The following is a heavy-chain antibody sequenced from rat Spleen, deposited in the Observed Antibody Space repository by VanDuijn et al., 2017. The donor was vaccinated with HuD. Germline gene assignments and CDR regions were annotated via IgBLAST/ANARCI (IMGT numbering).Heavy chain of an antibody. J-gene: IGHJ3*01. CDR3: ARQGNWARWFPY. D-gene: IGHD4-6*01. CDR2: INTSGGST. Sequence: EVQLMESGGGLVQPGRSMKLSCGASGFAFTNYDMAWVRQAPTKGLEWVASINTSGGSTYYRDSVKGRFTVSRDNAKSTLYLQMDSLRSEDTATYYCARQGNWARWFPYWGQGTLVTVSS. V-gene: IGHV5-25*01. CDR1: GFAFTNYD.